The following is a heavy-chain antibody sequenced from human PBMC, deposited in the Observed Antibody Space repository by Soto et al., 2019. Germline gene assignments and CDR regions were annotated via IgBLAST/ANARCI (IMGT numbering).Heavy chain of an antibody. CDR3: AKDLGTDDFWSAYYTYYYMDV. J-gene: IGHJ6*03. D-gene: IGHD3-3*01. V-gene: IGHV3-23*01. CDR2: IIGSGDNT. Sequence: EVQLLESGGGLVQPGGSLRLSCAASGFTFSSYALNWVRQAPGKGLKWVSVIIGSGDNTYYADSVKGRFTISRDNSKNTLYLQMNSLRAEDTAVYYCAKDLGTDDFWSAYYTYYYMDVWGKGTTVTVSS. CDR1: GFTFSSYA.